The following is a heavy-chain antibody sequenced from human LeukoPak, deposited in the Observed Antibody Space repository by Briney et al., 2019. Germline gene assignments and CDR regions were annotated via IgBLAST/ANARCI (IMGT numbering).Heavy chain of an antibody. Sequence: ASVKVSCKASGYTFTVYYMHWVRQAPGQGLEWMGWINPNSGGTNYAQKFQGRVTITRDTSISTAYMELSRLRSDDTAVYYCARDAYLNYDILTGYYRYFDYWGQGTLVTVSS. V-gene: IGHV1-2*02. J-gene: IGHJ4*02. CDR3: ARDAYLNYDILTGYYRYFDY. D-gene: IGHD3-9*01. CDR1: GYTFTVYY. CDR2: INPNSGGT.